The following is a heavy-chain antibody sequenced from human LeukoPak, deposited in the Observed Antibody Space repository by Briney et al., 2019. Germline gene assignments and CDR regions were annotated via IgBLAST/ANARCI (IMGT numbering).Heavy chain of an antibody. CDR1: GFTLSSHL. CDR2: IKEDGSEK. V-gene: IGHV3-7*01. CDR3: ARDRKWLRWFDP. J-gene: IGHJ5*02. D-gene: IGHD5-18*01. Sequence: PGGSLRLSCVASGFTLSSHLMGWVRQAPGKGPEWVANIKEDGSEKYYVDSVKGRFTISRDNAKNSLSLQMNSLRVEDTAVYYCARDRKWLRWFDPWGQGTLVTVSS.